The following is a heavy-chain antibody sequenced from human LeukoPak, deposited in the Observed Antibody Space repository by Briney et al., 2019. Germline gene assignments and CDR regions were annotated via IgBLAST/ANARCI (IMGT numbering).Heavy chain of an antibody. CDR3: ARRRAGSGSYRGYYYYMDV. CDR1: GYTSTSYA. Sequence: ASVKVSSKASGYTSTSYAMNWVRQAPGQGLEWMGWINTNTGNPTYAQGFTGRFVFSLDTSVSTAYLQISSLKAEDTAVYYCARRRAGSGSYRGYYYYMDVWGKGTTVTVSS. J-gene: IGHJ6*03. D-gene: IGHD3-10*01. V-gene: IGHV7-4-1*02. CDR2: INTNTGNP.